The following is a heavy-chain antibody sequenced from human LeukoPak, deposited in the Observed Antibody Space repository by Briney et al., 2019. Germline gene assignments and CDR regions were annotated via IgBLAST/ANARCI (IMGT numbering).Heavy chain of an antibody. CDR1: GGSISNYY. D-gene: IGHD3-10*01. Sequence: SETLSLTCTVSGGSISNYYWSWIRQPPGKGLEWIGHIYYSAATKYNPSLKSRITISVDTSKNQFSLMLSSVTAADTAVYYCARFGITVVRGGKYYFDYWGQGTLVTVSS. CDR3: ARFGITVVRGGKYYFDY. J-gene: IGHJ4*02. CDR2: IYYSAAT. V-gene: IGHV4-59*08.